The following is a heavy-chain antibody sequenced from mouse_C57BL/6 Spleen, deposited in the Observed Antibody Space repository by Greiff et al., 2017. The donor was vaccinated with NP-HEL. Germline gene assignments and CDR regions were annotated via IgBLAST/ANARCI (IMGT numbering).Heavy chain of an antibody. D-gene: IGHD4-1*01. CDR3: ARGDWGFAY. Sequence: QQSCKASGYTFTSYWMHWVKQRPGRGLEWIGRIDPNSGGTKYNEKFKSKATLTVDNPSSSAYMPLSSLTAEDSAVYYCARGDWGFAYWGQGTLVTVSA. V-gene: IGHV1-72*01. J-gene: IGHJ3*01. CDR1: GYTFTSYW. CDR2: IDPNSGGT.